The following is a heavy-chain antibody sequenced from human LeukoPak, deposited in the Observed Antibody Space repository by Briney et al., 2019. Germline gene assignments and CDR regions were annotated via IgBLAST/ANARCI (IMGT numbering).Heavy chain of an antibody. V-gene: IGHV4-34*01. CDR2: INHSRST. CDR3: ARVPKYFYL. CDR1: GVSFSGFY. Sequence: SETLSLTCAVYGVSFSGFYWTWIRQPPGKGLEWIGQINHSRSTHYNPSLKSRVTISVDTSKNQFSLKLSSVTAADTAVYYCARVPKYFYLCGRGTLVTVSS. J-gene: IGHJ2*01.